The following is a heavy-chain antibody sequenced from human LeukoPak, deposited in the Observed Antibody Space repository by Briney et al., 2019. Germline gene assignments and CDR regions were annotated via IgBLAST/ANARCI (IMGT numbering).Heavy chain of an antibody. CDR2: ISYDGSNK. CDR1: GFTFSSYG. V-gene: IGHV3-30*18. CDR3: AKDPTWFGESPHY. J-gene: IGHJ4*02. D-gene: IGHD3-10*01. Sequence: QPGESLRLSCAASGFTFSSYGMHWVRQAPGKGLEWVAVISYDGSNKYYADSVKGRFTISRDNSKNTLYLQMNSLRAEDTAVYYCAKDPTWFGESPHYWGQGTLVTVSS.